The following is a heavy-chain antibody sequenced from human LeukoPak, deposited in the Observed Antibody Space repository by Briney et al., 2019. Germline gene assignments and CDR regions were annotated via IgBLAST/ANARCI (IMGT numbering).Heavy chain of an antibody. J-gene: IGHJ5*02. Sequence: PSQTLSLTCTVSGGSISSYSYSWTWIRQPAGKGLEWIGRIYTSGSTNYNPSLMSRATISVDTSRNQFSLKLSSVTAADTAVYYCARTSLQLERRANWFDPWGQGTLVTVSS. D-gene: IGHD1-1*01. CDR2: IYTSGST. CDR1: GGSISSYSYS. CDR3: ARTSLQLERRANWFDP. V-gene: IGHV4-61*02.